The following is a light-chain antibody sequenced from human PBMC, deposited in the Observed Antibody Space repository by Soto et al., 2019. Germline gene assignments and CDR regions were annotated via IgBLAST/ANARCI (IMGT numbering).Light chain of an antibody. J-gene: IGKJ1*01. CDR3: QQYGSSPTWR. CDR1: QSVSSNY. CDR2: GAS. Sequence: ESVLTQSPGTLSLSPGERATLSCRASQSVSSNYLAWYQQKPGQAPRLLIYGASTRATGIPDRFSGSGSGTDFTLTISRLEPEDSAVYYCQQYGSSPTWRFGQGTRWISN. V-gene: IGKV3-20*01.